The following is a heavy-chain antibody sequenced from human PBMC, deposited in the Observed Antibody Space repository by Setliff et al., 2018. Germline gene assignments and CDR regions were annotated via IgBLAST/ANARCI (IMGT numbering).Heavy chain of an antibody. CDR2: ISYDGSNK. V-gene: IGHV3-30*04. CDR1: GFTFSSYA. D-gene: IGHD3-16*01. CDR3: ARDRLRSDSPWGYFDY. Sequence: GSLSLSCAASGFTFSSYAMHWVRQAPGKGLEWVAVISYDGSNKYYADSVKGRFTISRDNSKNTLYLQMNSLRAEDTAVYYCARDRLRSDSPWGYFDYWGQGTLVTVSS. J-gene: IGHJ4*02.